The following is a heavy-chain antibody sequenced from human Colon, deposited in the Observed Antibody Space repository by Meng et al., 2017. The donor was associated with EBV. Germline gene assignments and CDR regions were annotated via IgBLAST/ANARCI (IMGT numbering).Heavy chain of an antibody. Sequence: SLTLLCNGWSFRGDVVIWVRQPKGKGIEWIGEVSNPGSDNYNPSLKSRVTISVDDSEKQFSLRLTSVNAADSAVYSCARVPTNGYKDHWGQGTLVTVSS. D-gene: IGHD3-22*01. J-gene: IGHJ4*02. V-gene: IGHV4-34*01. CDR1: GWSFRGDV. CDR3: ARVPTNGYKDH. CDR2: VSNPGSD.